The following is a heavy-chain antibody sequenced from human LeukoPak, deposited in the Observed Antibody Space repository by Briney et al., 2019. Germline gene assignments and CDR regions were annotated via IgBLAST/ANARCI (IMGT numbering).Heavy chain of an antibody. D-gene: IGHD2-2*01. J-gene: IGHJ4*02. V-gene: IGHV3-23*01. CDR1: GFTFSSYA. CDR2: ISGSGSDT. CDR3: AKGNTNSCYGSADY. Sequence: PGGSLTLSCATSGFTFSSYAMSWVRQAPGQGLEWVSAISGSGSDTFYAGSVKGRFTISRDTSKNTLFLQMNSLRAEDTATYYCAKGNTNSCYGSADYWGQGTLVTVSS.